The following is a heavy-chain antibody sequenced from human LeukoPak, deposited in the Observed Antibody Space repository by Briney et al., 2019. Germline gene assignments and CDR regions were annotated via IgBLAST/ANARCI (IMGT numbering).Heavy chain of an antibody. J-gene: IGHJ3*02. CDR3: ARVGSSSWYGFAVFDI. CDR1: GGSISSYY. CDR2: IYYSGST. V-gene: IGHV4-59*01. D-gene: IGHD6-13*01. Sequence: SETLSLTCTVSGGSISSYYWSWIRQPPGKGLEWIGYIYYSGSTNYNPSLKSRVTISVDTSKNQFSLKLSSVTAADTAVYYCARVGSSSWYGFAVFDIWGQGTMVTVSS.